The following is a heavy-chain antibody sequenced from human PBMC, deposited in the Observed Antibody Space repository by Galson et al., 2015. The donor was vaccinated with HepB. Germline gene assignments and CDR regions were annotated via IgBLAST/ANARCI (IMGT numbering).Heavy chain of an antibody. D-gene: IGHD2-2*01. CDR2: ISGGGVTT. J-gene: IGHJ4*02. Sequence: SLRLSCAASGFAFSYYAMTWVRQAPGKGLEWVSGISGGGVTTHYADSVKGRFTISRDNSKCTLNLQMNSLRAEDTALYSCAKGERSCSSTTCWYYFDYWGQGTLATVSS. V-gene: IGHV3-23*01. CDR3: AKGERSCSSTTCWYYFDY. CDR1: GFAFSYYA.